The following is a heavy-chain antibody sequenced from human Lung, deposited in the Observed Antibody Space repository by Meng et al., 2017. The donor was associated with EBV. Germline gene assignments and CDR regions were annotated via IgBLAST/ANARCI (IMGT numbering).Heavy chain of an antibody. V-gene: IGHV4-4*02. D-gene: IGHD4-17*01. CDR3: TTLYGDSIS. Sequence: QVHLQASRPGLGSPAGPLSLTCHVSGGSIRNDQWWSWVRQAPGKGLEWIGEIYHSGRTNYNPSVKSRVSMSVDKSQNHFSLRLSSVTAADTAVYYCTTLYGDSISWGQGTLVTVSS. J-gene: IGHJ4*02. CDR2: IYHSGRT. CDR1: GGSIRNDQW.